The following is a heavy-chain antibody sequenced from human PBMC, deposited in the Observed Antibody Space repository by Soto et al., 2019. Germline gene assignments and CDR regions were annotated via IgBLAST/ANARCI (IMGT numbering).Heavy chain of an antibody. D-gene: IGHD6-19*01. CDR1: GDSVSSNSAA. J-gene: IGHJ6*02. CDR2: TYYRSKWYN. CDR3: ARDMTGVGYSSGPGLRDGMDV. V-gene: IGHV6-1*01. Sequence: SQTLSLTCAISGDSVSSNSAAWNWISQSPSRGLEWLGRTYYRSKWYNDYAVSVKSRITINPDTSKNQFSLQLNSVTPEDTAVYYCARDMTGVGYSSGPGLRDGMDVWGQGTTVTVS.